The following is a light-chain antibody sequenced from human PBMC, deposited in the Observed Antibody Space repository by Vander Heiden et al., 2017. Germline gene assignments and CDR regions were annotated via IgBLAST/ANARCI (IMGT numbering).Light chain of an antibody. CDR3: QAWDSSTAV. CDR2: QDS. J-gene: IGLJ2*01. CDR1: KWGDKY. V-gene: IGLV3-1*01. Sequence: SYELTQPPSVSVSPGQTASITCSGDKWGDKYACWYQQKPGQSPVLVIYQDSKRPSGIPERFSGSNSGNTATLTISGTQAVDEADYYCQAWDSSTAVFGGGTKLTVL.